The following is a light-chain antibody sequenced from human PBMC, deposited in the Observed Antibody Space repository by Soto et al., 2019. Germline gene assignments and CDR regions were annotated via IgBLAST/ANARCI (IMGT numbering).Light chain of an antibody. CDR3: QQYNTWPRT. V-gene: IGKV3-15*01. J-gene: IGKJ1*01. CDR2: GAS. CDR1: QGIKDY. Sequence: EIVMTQSPATLSVSPGERATLSCRASQGIKDYVAWFQQKPGQAPRLLIYGASTRATAIPARFSGSGSGTEFTLSISSLQSEDFAVYYCQQYNTWPRTFGQRDQGGNQT.